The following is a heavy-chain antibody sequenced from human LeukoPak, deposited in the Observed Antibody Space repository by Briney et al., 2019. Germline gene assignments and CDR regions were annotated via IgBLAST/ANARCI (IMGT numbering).Heavy chain of an antibody. V-gene: IGHV3-30*18. CDR3: AKDRIVGATFGPYYFDY. D-gene: IGHD1-26*01. CDR1: GFTFSTYG. J-gene: IGHJ4*02. Sequence: HPGGSLRLSCAASGFTFSTYGMHWVRQAPGKGLEWVAVISYDGTSKYYADSVKGRFTISRDNSKNTLYLQMNSLRAEDTAVYYCAKDRIVGATFGPYYFDYWGQGALVTVSS. CDR2: ISYDGTSK.